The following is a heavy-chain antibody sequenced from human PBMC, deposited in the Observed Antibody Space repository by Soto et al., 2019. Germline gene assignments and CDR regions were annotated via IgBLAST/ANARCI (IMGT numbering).Heavy chain of an antibody. CDR3: AREGGRGMDV. D-gene: IGHD3-16*01. V-gene: IGHV1-8*01. J-gene: IGHJ6*02. CDR1: GYTFTSYD. CDR2: MNPNSANT. Sequence: QVQLVQAGAEVKKPGASVTVSCKASGYTFTSYDINWVRQANGQGLAWMGWMNPNSANTGYAQKFQGRVTMPRNTSISTAYMELSSLRSEYTAGYYCAREGGRGMDVGGQGTTFTVSS.